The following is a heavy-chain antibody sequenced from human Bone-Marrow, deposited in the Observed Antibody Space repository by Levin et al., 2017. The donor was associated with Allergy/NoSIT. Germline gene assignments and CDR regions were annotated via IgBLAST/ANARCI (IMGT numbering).Heavy chain of an antibody. J-gene: IGHJ3*02. D-gene: IGHD3-10*01. CDR3: ARDWPFGSGPYDAFDI. Sequence: PGGSLRLSCTASGFTLSTNYMSWVRQAPGKGLEWVSLIYTAGATYYADSVKGRFTISRDNSKNTLFLQMNSLSADDTAVYFCARDWPFGSGPYDAFDIWGPGTMVTVSS. CDR2: IYTAGAT. CDR1: GFTLSTNY. V-gene: IGHV3-53*01.